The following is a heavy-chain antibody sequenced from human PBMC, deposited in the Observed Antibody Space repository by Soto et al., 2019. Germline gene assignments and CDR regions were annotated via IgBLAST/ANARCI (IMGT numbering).Heavy chain of an antibody. D-gene: IGHD5-12*01. V-gene: IGHV4-31*03. CDR2: IYYSGDT. Sequence: QVQLQESGPGLVKPSQTLSLTCTVSGDSISSGAYYWSWIRQRPGKGLEWIGYIYYSGDTSYNPSLKSRVTISMHRSENQFSLKLTSVTAADTAVYYCAREYSSTRRAHDYWGQGTLVTVSS. CDR1: GDSISSGAYY. CDR3: AREYSSTRRAHDY. J-gene: IGHJ4*02.